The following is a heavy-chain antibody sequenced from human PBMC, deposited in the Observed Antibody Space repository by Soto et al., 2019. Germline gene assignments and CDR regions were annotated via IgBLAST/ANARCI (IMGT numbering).Heavy chain of an antibody. V-gene: IGHV3-73*01. J-gene: IGHJ3*02. CDR1: GFTFSGSA. CDR3: TRHSDYYDSSGYYNDAFDI. Sequence: PGGSLRLSCAASGFTFSGSAMHWVRQASGKGLERVGRIRSKANSYATAYAASVKGRFTISRDDSKNTAYLQMNSLKTEDTAVYYCTRHSDYYDSSGYYNDAFDIWGQGTMVTVSS. CDR2: IRSKANSYAT. D-gene: IGHD3-22*01.